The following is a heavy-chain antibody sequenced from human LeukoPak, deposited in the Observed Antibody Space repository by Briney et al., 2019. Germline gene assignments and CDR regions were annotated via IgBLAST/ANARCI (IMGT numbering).Heavy chain of an antibody. V-gene: IGHV4-59*01. CDR3: ARSPFDWLFVFDP. D-gene: IGHD3-9*01. CDR2: IYYSGST. Sequence: SETLSLTCTVSGGSISSYYWSWIRQPPGKGLEWIGYIYYSGSTNYNPSLKSRVTISVDTSKNQFSLKLSSVTAADTAVYYCARSPFDWLFVFDPWGQGTLVTVSP. CDR1: GGSISSYY. J-gene: IGHJ5*02.